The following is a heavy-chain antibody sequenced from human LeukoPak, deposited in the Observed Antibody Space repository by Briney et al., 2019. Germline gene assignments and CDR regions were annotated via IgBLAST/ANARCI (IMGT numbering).Heavy chain of an antibody. V-gene: IGHV1-46*01. CDR1: GYTFTGYY. CDR2: INATGGST. J-gene: IGHJ4*02. Sequence: ASVKVSCKASGYTFTGYYMHWVRQAPGQGLEWMGIINATGGSTTYAQKFQGRVTMTRDTSTSTVYMELSSLRSDDTAVYYCARTAARRFDYWGQGTLVTVSS. CDR3: ARTAARRFDY. D-gene: IGHD6-6*01.